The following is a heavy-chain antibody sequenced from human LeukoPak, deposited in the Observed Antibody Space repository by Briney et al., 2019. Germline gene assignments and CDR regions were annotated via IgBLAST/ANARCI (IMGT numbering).Heavy chain of an antibody. V-gene: IGHV3-NL1*01. D-gene: IGHD6-13*01. CDR2: LYSDGST. J-gene: IGHJ3*02. CDR1: GFTFSSYG. CDR3: ATDRNSFGIASSSWSHDTFDI. Sequence: GRSLRLSCAASGFTFSSYGMHWVRQAPGKGLEWVSVLYSDGSTYYIDSVKGRFTISRDNSKNTLYLQMSSLRAEDTAVYYCATDRNSFGIASSSWSHDTFDIWGQGTMVTVSS.